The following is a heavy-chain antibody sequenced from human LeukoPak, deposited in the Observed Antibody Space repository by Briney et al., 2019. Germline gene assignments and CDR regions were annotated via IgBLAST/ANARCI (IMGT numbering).Heavy chain of an antibody. Sequence: GGSLRLSCAASGFIFSNFAMSWVRQAPGKGLEWVSTLGGGGIDTYYADSVKGRFTISRDNSKNTLYLQMNSLRAEDTAVYYCAKDRSQIYYNYYMDVWGKGTTVTVSS. CDR1: GFIFSNFA. CDR3: AKDRSQIYYNYYMDV. CDR2: LGGGGIDT. V-gene: IGHV3-23*01. D-gene: IGHD1-26*01. J-gene: IGHJ6*03.